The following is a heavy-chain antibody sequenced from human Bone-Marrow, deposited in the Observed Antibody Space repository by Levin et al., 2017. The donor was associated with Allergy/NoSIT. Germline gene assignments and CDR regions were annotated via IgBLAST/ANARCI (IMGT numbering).Heavy chain of an antibody. CDR1: GGSTNSSIYY. CDR3: ARHSRRDCSSGSCSFGNNWFDP. V-gene: IGHV4-39*01. D-gene: IGHD6-19*01. CDR2: IYRSVTT. J-gene: IGHJ5*02. Sequence: SETLSLTCSVSGGSTNSSIYYWGWIRQSPGKGLEWIGSIYRSVTTFYNPSLKSRVTISEDTSKTQFSLKLTSVTAADTAVYYCARHSRRDCSSGSCSFGNNWFDPWGQGTLVTVS.